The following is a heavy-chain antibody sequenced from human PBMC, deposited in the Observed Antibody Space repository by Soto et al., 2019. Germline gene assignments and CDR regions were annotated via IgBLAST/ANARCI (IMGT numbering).Heavy chain of an antibody. D-gene: IGHD5-12*01. CDR2: INPNSGGT. J-gene: IGHJ4*02. CDR1: GYTFTGYY. Sequence: ASVKVSCKASGYTFTGYYMHWVRQAPGQGLEWMGWINPNSGGTNYAQKFQGWVTMTRDTSISTAYMELSRLRSDDTAVYYCARGLGVPTMFFDYWGQGTLVTVSS. V-gene: IGHV1-2*04. CDR3: ARGLGVPTMFFDY.